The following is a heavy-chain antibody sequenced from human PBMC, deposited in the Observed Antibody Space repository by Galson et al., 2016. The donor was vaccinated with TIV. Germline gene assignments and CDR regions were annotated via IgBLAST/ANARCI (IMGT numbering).Heavy chain of an antibody. CDR1: GFTFSSFG. D-gene: IGHD4-23*01. Sequence: SLRLSCAASGFTFSSFGMHWVRQAPGKGLEWVALIWYDGTNTYYADSVKGRFTISRDNSKNTLYVQMNSLRAEDTAVYYCARAPDYGGNFGGTGETHSYYFHYWGQGTLVTVSS. CDR3: ARAPDYGGNFGGTGETHSYYFHY. CDR2: IWYDGTNT. J-gene: IGHJ4*02. V-gene: IGHV3-33*01.